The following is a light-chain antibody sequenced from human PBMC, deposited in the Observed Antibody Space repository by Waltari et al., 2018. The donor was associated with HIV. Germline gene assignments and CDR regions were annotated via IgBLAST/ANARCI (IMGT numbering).Light chain of an antibody. Sequence: QSVLTQAPSVSGAPGQRVTISCTGSSSNIGANFDVHWYQLLPGSSPKLLIFANSNRPSGVPDRFSGSTSGTSAALAITGLHPEDEAEYYCQSFDSSLNAYVFGTGTTVIVL. J-gene: IGLJ1*01. CDR1: SSNIGANFD. CDR3: QSFDSSLNAYV. CDR2: ANS. V-gene: IGLV1-40*01.